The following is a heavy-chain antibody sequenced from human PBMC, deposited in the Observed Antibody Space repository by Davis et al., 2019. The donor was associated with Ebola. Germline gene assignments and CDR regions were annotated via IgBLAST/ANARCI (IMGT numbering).Heavy chain of an antibody. CDR2: IYYSGST. CDR1: GFTFNDYY. Sequence: ESLKISCTASGFTFNDYYWSWIRQPPGKGLEWIGYIYYSGSTNYNPSLKSRVTISVDTSKNQFSLKLSSVTAADTAVYYCARYSSSPGIVDYWGQGTLVTVSS. CDR3: ARYSSSPGIVDY. V-gene: IGHV4-59*01. J-gene: IGHJ4*02. D-gene: IGHD6-6*01.